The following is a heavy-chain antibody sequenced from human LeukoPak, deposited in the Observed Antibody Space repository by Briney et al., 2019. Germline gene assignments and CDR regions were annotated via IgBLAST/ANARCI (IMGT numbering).Heavy chain of an antibody. CDR3: ARGPMRFGELLDFDY. Sequence: GESLKISCKGSGYSFTSYWIGWVRQMPGKGLEWVGIIYPGDSDTRYSPSFQGQVTISADKSISTAYLQWSSLKASDTAMYYCARGPMRFGELLDFDYWGQGTLVTVSS. D-gene: IGHD3-10*01. V-gene: IGHV5-51*01. CDR1: GYSFTSYW. J-gene: IGHJ4*02. CDR2: IYPGDSDT.